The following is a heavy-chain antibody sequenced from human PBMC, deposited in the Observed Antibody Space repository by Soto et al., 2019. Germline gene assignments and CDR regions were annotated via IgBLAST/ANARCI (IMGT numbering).Heavy chain of an antibody. V-gene: IGHV3-11*01. CDR2: ISSSGSTI. CDR1: GFTFSDYY. CDR3: ARDLGHGYDYIWGSYRPVYY. D-gene: IGHD3-16*02. J-gene: IGHJ4*02. Sequence: PGGSLRLSCAASGFTFSDYYMSWIRQAPGKGLEWVSYISSSGSTIYYADSVKGRFTISRDNAKNSLYLQMNSLRAEDTAVYYCARDLGHGYDYIWGSYRPVYYWGQGTLVTVSS.